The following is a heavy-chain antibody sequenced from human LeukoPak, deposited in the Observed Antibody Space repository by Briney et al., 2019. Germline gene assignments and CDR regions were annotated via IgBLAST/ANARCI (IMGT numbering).Heavy chain of an antibody. J-gene: IGHJ4*02. CDR2: INPSSGGT. V-gene: IGHV1-2*02. CDR3: ARGTLVGAPYGVLDY. CDR1: GYTFTGYY. D-gene: IGHD1-26*01. Sequence: ASVKVSCKASGYTFTGYYMHWVRQAPGQGLEWMGWINPSSGGTNYAQKFQGRVTMTRDTSISTAYMELSRLRSDDTAVYYCARGTLVGAPYGVLDYWGQGTLVTVSS.